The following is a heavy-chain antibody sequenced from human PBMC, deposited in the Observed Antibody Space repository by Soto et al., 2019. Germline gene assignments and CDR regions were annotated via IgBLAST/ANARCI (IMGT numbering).Heavy chain of an antibody. D-gene: IGHD2-8*02. CDR2: INHRGST. J-gene: IGHJ4*02. V-gene: IGHV4-34*01. Sequence: QVQLQQWGAGLLKPSETLSLTCAVYGGSFSGYYWTWLRQPPGTGLEWSGEINHRGSTNYNPSLKSRVTISVDTSKNQFYLKLTSVTAADTAVYYCARDNITGLFDYWGQGTLVTVSS. CDR1: GGSFSGYY. CDR3: ARDNITGLFDY.